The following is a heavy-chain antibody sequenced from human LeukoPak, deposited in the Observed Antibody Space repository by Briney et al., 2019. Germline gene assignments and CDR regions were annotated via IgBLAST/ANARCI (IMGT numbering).Heavy chain of an antibody. Sequence: ASVKVSCKASGYTFTSYDINWVRQATGQGLEWMGWMNPNSGNTGYAQRFQGRVTMTRNTSISTAYMELSSLRSEDTAVYYCARVVEGYCSSTSCTPRINYYYYYMDVWGKGTTVTISS. CDR1: GYTFTSYD. D-gene: IGHD2-2*01. V-gene: IGHV1-8*01. CDR2: MNPNSGNT. CDR3: ARVVEGYCSSTSCTPRINYYYYYMDV. J-gene: IGHJ6*03.